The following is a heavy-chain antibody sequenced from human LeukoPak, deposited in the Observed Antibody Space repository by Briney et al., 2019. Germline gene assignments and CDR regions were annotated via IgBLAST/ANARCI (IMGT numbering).Heavy chain of an antibody. Sequence: GRSLRLSYAASGFTFSSYGMHWVRQAPGKGLEWVAVIWYNGSNKYYADSVKGRFTISRDNSKNTLYLQMNSLRAEDTAVYYCARVVGYCSSTSCPPGDYWGQGTLVTVSS. D-gene: IGHD2-2*01. CDR2: IWYNGSNK. CDR3: ARVVGYCSSTSCPPGDY. CDR1: GFTFSSYG. J-gene: IGHJ4*02. V-gene: IGHV3-33*01.